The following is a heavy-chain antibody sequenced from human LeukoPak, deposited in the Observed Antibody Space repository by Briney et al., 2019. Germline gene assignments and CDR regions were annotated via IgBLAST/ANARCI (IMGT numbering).Heavy chain of an antibody. D-gene: IGHD3-9*01. CDR1: GFSFSSYS. Sequence: GGSLRLSCAASGFSFSSYSMNWVRQAPGKGLEWLSYISRSGSTIYYADSVKGRFTISRDNAKNSLYLQMNSLRADDTAVYYCARGQSRYFDWYLGFFDYWGQGTLVTVSS. CDR3: ARGQSRYFDWYLGFFDY. CDR2: ISRSGSTI. J-gene: IGHJ4*02. V-gene: IGHV3-48*01.